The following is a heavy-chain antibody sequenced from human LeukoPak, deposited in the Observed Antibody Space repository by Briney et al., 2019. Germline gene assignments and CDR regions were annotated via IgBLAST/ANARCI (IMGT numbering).Heavy chain of an antibody. CDR3: AKGSTYGTSYFDY. V-gene: IGHV3-23*01. CDR2: LSGSGVST. CDR1: GFTFSSYA. J-gene: IGHJ4*02. Sequence: PGGSLRLSCAASGFTFSSYAMSWVRQAPGEGLEWVSPLSGSGVSTYYADSVKGRFTASRDNSKNTLYLQMNSLRADDTAIYYCAKGSTYGTSYFDYWGQGTLVTVSS. D-gene: IGHD3-10*01.